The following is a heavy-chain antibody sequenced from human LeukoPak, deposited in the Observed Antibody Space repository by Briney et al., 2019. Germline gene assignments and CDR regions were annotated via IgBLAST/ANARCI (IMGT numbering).Heavy chain of an antibody. D-gene: IGHD3-22*01. CDR3: ARQTTGGYSRSSGRFDY. CDR2: IYYTGST. CDR1: GVSISTSIYY. J-gene: IGHJ4*02. Sequence: SETLSLTCTVPGVSISTSIYYWGWIRQPPGKGLEWIGSIYYTGSTYYNPSLKKRVTISVDTSKNQLSLKLRSVTAADTAVYYCARQTTGGYSRSSGRFDYRGQGTLVTVSS. V-gene: IGHV4-39*01.